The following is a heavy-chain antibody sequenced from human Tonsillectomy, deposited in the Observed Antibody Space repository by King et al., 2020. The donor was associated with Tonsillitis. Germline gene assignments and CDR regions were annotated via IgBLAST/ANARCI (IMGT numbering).Heavy chain of an antibody. D-gene: IGHD3-10*01. V-gene: IGHV4-38-2*01. CDR1: GYSISSGYY. CDR2: IYHSGRT. J-gene: IGHJ4*02. CDR3: ASTGPITMVRGVVDY. Sequence: VQLQQSGPGLVKPSETLSLTCAVSGYSISSGYYWGWIRQPPGKGLEWIGTIYHSGRTYYNPSLKSRVTISVDTSKNQFSLKVTSVTAADTAVYYCASTGPITMVRGVVDYWGQGTLVTVSS.